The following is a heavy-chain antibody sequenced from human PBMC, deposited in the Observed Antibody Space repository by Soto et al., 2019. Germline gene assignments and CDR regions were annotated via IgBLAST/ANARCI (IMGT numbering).Heavy chain of an antibody. CDR1: GYTFTSYA. Sequence: QVPLVQSGAEVKKPGASVKVSCKASGYTFTSYAMHWVRQAPGQRLEWMGWINAGNGNTKYSQKFQGRVTITRDTSASTAYMELSSLRSEDTAVYYCARFTIFGVVIPFDYWGQGTLVTVSS. CDR3: ARFTIFGVVIPFDY. D-gene: IGHD3-3*01. J-gene: IGHJ4*02. CDR2: INAGNGNT. V-gene: IGHV1-3*01.